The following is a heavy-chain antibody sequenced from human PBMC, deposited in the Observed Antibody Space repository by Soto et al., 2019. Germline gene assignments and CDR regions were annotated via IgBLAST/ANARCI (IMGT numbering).Heavy chain of an antibody. D-gene: IGHD1-26*01. J-gene: IGHJ3*02. Sequence: PSETLSLTCTVSGGSISSSSYYWSWIRQPPGKGLEWIGSIYYSGSTYYNPSLKSRVTISVDTSKNQFSLKLSSVTAADTAVYYCARHSGIVGATLQGGAFDIWGQGXMVTVSS. V-gene: IGHV4-39*01. CDR3: ARHSGIVGATLQGGAFDI. CDR1: GGSISSSSYY. CDR2: IYYSGST.